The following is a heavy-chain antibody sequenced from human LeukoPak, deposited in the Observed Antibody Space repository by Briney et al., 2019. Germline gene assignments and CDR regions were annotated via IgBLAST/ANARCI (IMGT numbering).Heavy chain of an antibody. V-gene: IGHV3-74*01. Sequence: GGSLRLSCAASGFTFSSYWMHWVRQAPGKGLVWVSRINSDGSSTSYADSVKGRFTISRDNAKNTLYLQMNSLRAEDTAVYYCARELLWDYYGSGSYYGYWGQGTLVTVSS. CDR2: INSDGSST. CDR1: GFTFSSYW. D-gene: IGHD3-10*01. CDR3: ARELLWDYYGSGSYYGY. J-gene: IGHJ4*02.